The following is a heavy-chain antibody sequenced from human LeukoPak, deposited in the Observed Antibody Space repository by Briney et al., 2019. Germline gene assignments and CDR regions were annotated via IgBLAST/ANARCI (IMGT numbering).Heavy chain of an antibody. V-gene: IGHV4-38-2*01. J-gene: IGHJ4*02. D-gene: IGHD3-10*01. CDR3: ARYGSGSLFDY. CDR1: GYSISSGYY. CDR2: IYHSGST. Sequence: SETLSLTCAVSGYSISSGYYWGWIRQPPGKGLEWIGSIYHSGSTYYNPSLKSRVTISVDTSKNQFSLKLNSVTAADTAVYYCARYGSGSLFDYWGQGTLVTVSS.